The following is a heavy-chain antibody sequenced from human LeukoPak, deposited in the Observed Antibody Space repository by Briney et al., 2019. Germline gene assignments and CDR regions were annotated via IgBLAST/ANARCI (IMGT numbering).Heavy chain of an antibody. D-gene: IGHD6-6*01. CDR2: IRYDGSNK. J-gene: IGHJ5*02. CDR1: GFTFSSYG. CDR3: AKDLGIAARQGVWFDP. Sequence: GGSLRLSCAASGFTFSSYGMHWVRQAPGKGLEWVAFIRYDGSNKYYADSVKGRFTISRDNSKNTLYLQMNSLRAEDTAVYYCAKDLGIAARQGVWFDPWGQGTLVTVSS. V-gene: IGHV3-30*02.